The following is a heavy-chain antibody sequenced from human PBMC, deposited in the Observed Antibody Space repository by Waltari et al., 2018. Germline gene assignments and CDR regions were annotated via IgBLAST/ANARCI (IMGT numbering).Heavy chain of an antibody. CDR3: ARVTGTTLYAFDI. CDR1: GFTFSSYA. D-gene: IGHD1-20*01. V-gene: IGHV3-30-3*01. CDR2: ISYDGSNK. Sequence: QVQLVESGGGVVQPGRSLRLSCAASGFTFSSYAMHWVRQAPGKGLEWVAVISYDGSNKKYADSGKGRFTIARDNSKNTLYLQRNSLRAEDTAVYYCARVTGTTLYAFDIWGQGTMVTVSS. J-gene: IGHJ3*02.